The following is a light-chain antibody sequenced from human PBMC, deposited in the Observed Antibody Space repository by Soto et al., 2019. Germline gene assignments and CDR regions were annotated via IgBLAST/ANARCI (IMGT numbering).Light chain of an antibody. V-gene: IGLV2-11*01. CDR1: SSDVGGYNF. CDR3: CSYAGRVI. CDR2: DVT. Sequence: ALTQPRSVSGSPGQSVTISCTGTSSDVGGYNFVSWYQQYPGKAPKFMIYDVTKRPSGVPDRFSGSKSGNTASLTISGLQAEDEDDYYCCSYAGRVIFGGGTKVTV. J-gene: IGLJ2*01.